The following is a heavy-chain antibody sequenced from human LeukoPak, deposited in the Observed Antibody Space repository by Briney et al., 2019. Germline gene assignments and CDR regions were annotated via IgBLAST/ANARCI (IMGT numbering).Heavy chain of an antibody. V-gene: IGHV1-18*01. CDR3: ARGAFSGYDRAFYYYYYMDV. CDR2: ISAYNGNT. Sequence: ASVKVSCKASGYTFTSYGISWVRQAPGQGLEWMGWISAYNGNTNYAQKLQGRVTMTTDTSTSTAYMELRSLRSDDTAVYYCARGAFSGYDRAFYYYYYMDVWGKGTTVTVSS. CDR1: GYTFTSYG. D-gene: IGHD5-12*01. J-gene: IGHJ6*03.